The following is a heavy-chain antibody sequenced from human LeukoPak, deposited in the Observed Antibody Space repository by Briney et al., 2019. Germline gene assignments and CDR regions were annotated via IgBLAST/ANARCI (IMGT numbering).Heavy chain of an antibody. CDR2: ISYDGSNK. CDR1: GFTFSSYA. J-gene: IGHJ6*02. V-gene: IGHV3-30*04. Sequence: HSGGSLRLSCAASGFTFSSYAMHWVRQAPGKGLEWVAVISYDGSNKYYADSVKGRFTISRDNSKNTLYLQMNSLRAEDTAVYYCARPSSEGYSGYVYYGMDVWGQGTTVTVSS. D-gene: IGHD5-12*01. CDR3: ARPSSEGYSGYVYYGMDV.